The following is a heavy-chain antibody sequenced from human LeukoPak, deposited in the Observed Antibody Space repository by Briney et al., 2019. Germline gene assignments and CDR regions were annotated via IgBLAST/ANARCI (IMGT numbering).Heavy chain of an antibody. Sequence: ASVKVSCKASGYTFTGYYMHWVRQAPGQGLEWMGWINPNSGGTNYAQKFQGRVTMTRDTSISTAYMELSRLRSDDTAVYYCARGRAAAGTFRVVSWFDPWGQGTLVTVSS. CDR1: GYTFTGYY. CDR3: ARGRAAAGTFRVVSWFDP. D-gene: IGHD6-13*01. CDR2: INPNSGGT. J-gene: IGHJ5*02. V-gene: IGHV1-2*02.